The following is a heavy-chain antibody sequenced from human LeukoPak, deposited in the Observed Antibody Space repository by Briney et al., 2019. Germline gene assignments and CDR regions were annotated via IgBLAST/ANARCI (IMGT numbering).Heavy chain of an antibody. CDR1: GFTFSSYA. D-gene: IGHD3-3*01. CDR3: HLLWDFWSNRDAFDI. CDR2: ISGSGGST. V-gene: IGHV3-23*01. Sequence: GGSLRLSCAASGFTFSSYAMSWVRQAPGKGLEWVSAISGSGGSTYYPDSVKGRFTISRDNSKNTLYLQMNSLRAEDTAVYYCHLLWDFWSNRDAFDIWGQGTMVTVSS. J-gene: IGHJ3*02.